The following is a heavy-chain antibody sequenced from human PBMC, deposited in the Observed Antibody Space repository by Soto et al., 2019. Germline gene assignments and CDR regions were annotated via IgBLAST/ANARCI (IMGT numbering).Heavy chain of an antibody. V-gene: IGHV1-18*04. CDR1: GYTFTSYG. J-gene: IGHJ4*02. CDR3: ARDSLGGRSNYDFWSGHRSGPLDY. CDR2: ISAYNGST. Sequence: ASVKVSCKASGYTFTSYGISWVRQAPGQGLEWMGWISAYNGSTNYAQKLQGRVTMTTDTSTSTAYMELRSLRSDDTAVYYCARDSLGGRSNYDFWSGHRSGPLDYWGQGTLVTSPQ. D-gene: IGHD3-3*01.